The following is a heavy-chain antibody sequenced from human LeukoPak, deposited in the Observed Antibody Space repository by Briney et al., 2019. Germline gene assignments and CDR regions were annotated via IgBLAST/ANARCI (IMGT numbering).Heavy chain of an antibody. J-gene: IGHJ4*02. D-gene: IGHD2-15*01. CDR2: ISGSGTGT. Sequence: GGSLRLSCAASGFTFSSYALSWVRQAPGKGLEWVSAISGSGTGTYYADSVKGRFTISRDNSKNTLYLQMNNLRAEDTAVYYCAKVSGGYCSGGSCYVDYWGQGTLATVSS. CDR1: GFTFSSYA. CDR3: AKVSGGYCSGGSCYVDY. V-gene: IGHV3-23*01.